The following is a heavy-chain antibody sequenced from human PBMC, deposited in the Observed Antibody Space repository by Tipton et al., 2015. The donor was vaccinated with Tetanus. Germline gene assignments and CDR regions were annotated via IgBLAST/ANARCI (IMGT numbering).Heavy chain of an antibody. Sequence: TLSLTCTVSGGSISSYYWSWIRQPPGKGLEWIRYNYYSGSTDYNPSLQSRATISLDTAKNHFSLRLNSVTAADTAVYYCARSHVFRLTLFGEEIPRSGRFDPWGQGTLVTVSS. V-gene: IGHV4-59*01. CDR1: GGSISSYY. CDR3: ARSHVFRLTLFGEEIPRSGRFDP. J-gene: IGHJ5*02. D-gene: IGHD3-3*01. CDR2: NYYSGST.